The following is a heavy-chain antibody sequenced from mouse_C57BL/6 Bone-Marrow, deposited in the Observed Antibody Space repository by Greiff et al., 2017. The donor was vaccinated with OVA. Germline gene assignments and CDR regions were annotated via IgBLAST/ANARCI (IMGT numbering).Heavy chain of an antibody. CDR2: IWWDDDK. V-gene: IGHV8-8*01. Sequence: QVTLKESGPGILQPSQTLSLTCSFSGFSLSTFGMGVGWIRQPSGKGLEWLAHIWWDDDKYYNPALKSRLTISKDTSKNQICLKSANVDTADTATYYSARIANPSSWYFDVWGTGTTVTVSS. CDR1: GFSLSTFGMG. J-gene: IGHJ1*03. CDR3: ARIANPSSWYFDV. D-gene: IGHD4-1*01.